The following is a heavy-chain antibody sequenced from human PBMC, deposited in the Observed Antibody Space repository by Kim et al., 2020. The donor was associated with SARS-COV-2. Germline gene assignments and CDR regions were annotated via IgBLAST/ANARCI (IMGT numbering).Heavy chain of an antibody. Sequence: FQGRVTMTRNTSISTAYMELSSLRSEDTAVYYCARDHYYGSGSPPNWFDPWGQGTLVTVSS. J-gene: IGHJ5*02. CDR3: ARDHYYGSGSPPNWFDP. V-gene: IGHV1-8*01. D-gene: IGHD3-10*01.